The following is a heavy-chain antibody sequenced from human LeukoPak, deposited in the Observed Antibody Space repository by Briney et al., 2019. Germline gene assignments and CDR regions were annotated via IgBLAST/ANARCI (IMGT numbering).Heavy chain of an antibody. D-gene: IGHD6-19*01. CDR2: IIGSGDSS. Sequence: GGSLRLFCAASGFTFSNYAMNWVRQDPGKGLEWISHIIGSGDSSYYAASVKSRVTISRDNSENTLYLQMSILRAEDTAIYYCAKFVGYSDNSNGYFHQRGQGALVTVSS. V-gene: IGHV3-23*01. J-gene: IGHJ4*02. CDR1: GFTFSNYA. CDR3: AKFVGYSDNSNGYFHQ.